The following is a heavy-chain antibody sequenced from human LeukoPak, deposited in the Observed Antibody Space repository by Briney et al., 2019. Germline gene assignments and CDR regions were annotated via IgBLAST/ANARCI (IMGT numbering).Heavy chain of an antibody. CDR1: GGSFSGYY. CDR3: AKAPYLSSGS. V-gene: IGHV4-34*01. CDR2: IDHSGAT. Sequence: SETLCLTCAVYGGSFSGYYWSWIRQPPGKGLEWIGEIDHSGATNYNPSLKSRVTISLDTSKNQFSLTLSSITAADTAVYYCAKAPYLSSGSWGQGTMVAVSS. J-gene: IGHJ3*01. D-gene: IGHD3-22*01.